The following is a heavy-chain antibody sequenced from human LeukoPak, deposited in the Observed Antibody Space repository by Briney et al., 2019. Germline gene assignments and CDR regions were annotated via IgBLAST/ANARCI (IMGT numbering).Heavy chain of an antibody. J-gene: IGHJ4*02. CDR1: GGSMSYYY. CDR3: AKAHWVVVTAFDRPEAFDY. V-gene: IGHV4-59*01. D-gene: IGHD2-21*02. CDR2: IYYSGST. Sequence: SETLSLTCTDSGGSMSYYYWSWIRQLPGKGLEWIGYIYYSGSTDYNPSLKSRVTMSIDTSKNQFSLKLSSVTAADTAVYYCAKAHWVVVTAFDRPEAFDYWGQGTLVTVSS.